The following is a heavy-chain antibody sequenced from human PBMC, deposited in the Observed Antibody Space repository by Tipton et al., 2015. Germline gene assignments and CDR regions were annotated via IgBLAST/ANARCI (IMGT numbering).Heavy chain of an antibody. CDR2: IQYSGST. Sequence: TLSLTCSVSSDSISKYYWSWIRQPPGKELEWIGYIQYSGSTNYNPSLKSRVTTSVDTSENRFSLRLTSVTAADTAVYYCARVMRHISVAGSASDGFSMWGQGTMVTVPS. V-gene: IGHV4-59*01. J-gene: IGHJ3*02. CDR3: ARVMRHISVAGSASDGFSM. CDR1: SDSISKYY. D-gene: IGHD6-19*01.